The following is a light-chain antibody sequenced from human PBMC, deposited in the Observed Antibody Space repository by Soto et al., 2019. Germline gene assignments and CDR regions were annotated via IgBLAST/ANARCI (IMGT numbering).Light chain of an antibody. Sequence: QPVLTQPPSVSGAPGQRVTISCTGSRSNIGAGYDVHWYQQLPGTAPKLLIYGNSNRPSGVPDRFSGSKSGTSASLAITGLQADDEADYYCQSYDSSLSGGVFGGGTKLTVL. V-gene: IGLV1-40*01. CDR3: QSYDSSLSGGV. J-gene: IGLJ2*01. CDR2: GNS. CDR1: RSNIGAGYD.